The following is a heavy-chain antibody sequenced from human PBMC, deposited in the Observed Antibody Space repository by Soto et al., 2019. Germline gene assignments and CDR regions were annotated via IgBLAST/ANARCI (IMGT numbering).Heavy chain of an antibody. CDR2: IIPILGIA. CDR3: ARESRDIVVVVAATEPYYYYYMDV. V-gene: IGHV1-69*04. D-gene: IGHD2-15*01. Sequence: ASVKVSCKASGGTFSSYTISWVRQAPGQGLEWMGRIIPILGIANYAQKFQGRVTITADKSTSTAYMELSSLRSEDTAVYYCARESRDIVVVVAATEPYYYYYMDVWGKGTTVTVSS. J-gene: IGHJ6*03. CDR1: GGTFSSYT.